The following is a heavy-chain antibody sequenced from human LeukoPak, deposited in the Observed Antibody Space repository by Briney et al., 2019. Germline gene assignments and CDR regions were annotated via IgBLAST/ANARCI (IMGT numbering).Heavy chain of an antibody. J-gene: IGHJ4*02. CDR1: GFTVSNNY. D-gene: IGHD5-12*01. Sequence: PGGSLRLSCAASGFTVSNNYMSWVRRAPGKGLEWVSAISGRTGATYYADSEKGRFTISRDNSKSTLYLQMDSLRAEDTAVYYCAKCGNSGCHLIGYWGQGTLVTVSS. CDR2: ISGRTGAT. V-gene: IGHV3-23*01. CDR3: AKCGNSGCHLIGY.